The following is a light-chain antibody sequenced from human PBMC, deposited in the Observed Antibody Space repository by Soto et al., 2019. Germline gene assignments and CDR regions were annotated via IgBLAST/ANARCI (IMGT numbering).Light chain of an antibody. CDR3: LQDINYPWT. V-gene: IGKV1-33*01. CDR2: DAS. CDR1: QDVRWY. J-gene: IGKJ1*01. Sequence: DIQMTQSPSSLSASVGDRVTITCQASQDVRWYLNWYQQKPGKAPKLLIYDASKLGPGVPSRFTGSGSGTFFTFTITTLQPEDIATYYCLQDINYPWTFGQGTKVDIK.